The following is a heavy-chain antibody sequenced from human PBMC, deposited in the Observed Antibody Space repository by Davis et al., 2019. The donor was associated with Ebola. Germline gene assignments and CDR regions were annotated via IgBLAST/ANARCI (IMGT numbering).Heavy chain of an antibody. CDR3: AKDYFLFAAAGGTGLFDY. V-gene: IGHV3-9*02. J-gene: IGHJ4*02. CDR1: GFTSDPYA. D-gene: IGHD6-13*01. Sequence: PGGSLRLSCAASGFTSDPYAMHWVRQRPGKGLEWVSGVLWNSGDIGYADSVKGRFTISRDSAKKSLYLEMNSLSAEDTALYYCAKDYFLFAAAGGTGLFDYWGQGTLVTVSS. CDR2: VLWNSGDI.